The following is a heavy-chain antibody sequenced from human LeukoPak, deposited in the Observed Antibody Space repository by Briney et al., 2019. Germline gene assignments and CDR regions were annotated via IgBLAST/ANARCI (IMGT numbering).Heavy chain of an antibody. V-gene: IGHV4-30-4*08. J-gene: IGHJ5*02. Sequence: SQTLSLTCTVSGGSISSGDYYWSWIRQPPGKGLEWIGYIYYSGSTYYNPSLKSRVTISVDTSKNQFSLKLSSVTAADTAVYYCARDSGSSWYNNWFDPWGQGTLVTVSS. CDR2: IYYSGST. CDR1: GGSISSGDYY. CDR3: ARDSGSSWYNNWFDP. D-gene: IGHD6-13*01.